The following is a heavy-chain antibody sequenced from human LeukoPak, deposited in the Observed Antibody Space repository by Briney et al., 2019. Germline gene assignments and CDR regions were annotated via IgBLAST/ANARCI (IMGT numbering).Heavy chain of an antibody. CDR3: ARDLAVAGRDY. J-gene: IGHJ4*02. CDR2: INSDGSST. Sequence: GGSLRLSCAASGFTFSSYAMSWVRQAPGKGLVWVSRINSDGSSTSYADSVKGRFTISRDNAKNTLYLQMNSLRAEDTAVYYCARDLAVAGRDYWGQGTLVTVSS. V-gene: IGHV3-74*01. CDR1: GFTFSSYA. D-gene: IGHD6-19*01.